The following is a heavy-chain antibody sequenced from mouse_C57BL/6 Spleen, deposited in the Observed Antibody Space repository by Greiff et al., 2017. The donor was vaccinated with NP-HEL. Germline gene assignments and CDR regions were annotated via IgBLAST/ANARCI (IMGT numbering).Heavy chain of an antibody. CDR1: GFNIKDYY. CDR3: TTSMTNYYAMDY. D-gene: IGHD2-3*01. V-gene: IGHV14-1*01. CDR2: IDPEDGDT. J-gene: IGHJ4*01. Sequence: VQLQQSGAELVRPGASVKLSCTASGFNIKDYYMHWVKQRPEQGLEWIGRIDPEDGDTEYAPKFQGKATMTADTSSNTAYLQLSSLTSEDTAVYYCTTSMTNYYAMDYWGQGTSVTVSS.